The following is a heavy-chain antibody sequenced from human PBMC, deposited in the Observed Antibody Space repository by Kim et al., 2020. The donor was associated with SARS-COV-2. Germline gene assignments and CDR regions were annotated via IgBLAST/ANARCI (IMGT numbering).Heavy chain of an antibody. V-gene: IGHV3-7*01. Sequence: GGSLRLSCAASGFTFKNYWMAWVRQAPGKGLEWVANVKQDEGEKYYVDSVRGRVSISRDNAKSSLYLQMNSLRVEDTAVYFCARVGLSMTEYYYYAMDVWGQGTTVTVSS. D-gene: IGHD6-6*01. CDR3: ARVGLSMTEYYYYAMDV. CDR1: GFTFKNYW. CDR2: VKQDEGEK. J-gene: IGHJ6*02.